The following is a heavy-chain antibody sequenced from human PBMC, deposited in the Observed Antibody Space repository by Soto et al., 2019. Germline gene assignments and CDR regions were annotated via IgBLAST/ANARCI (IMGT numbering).Heavy chain of an antibody. Sequence: PSETLSLTCAVYGGSFSGYYWSWIRQPPGKGLEWIGEINHSGSTNYNPSLKSRVTISVDTSTSTAYMELRSLRSDDTAVYYCARDTSTVTTDWFDPWGQGTLVTVSS. V-gene: IGHV4-34*01. CDR2: INHSGST. J-gene: IGHJ5*02. CDR1: GGSFSGYY. CDR3: ARDTSTVTTDWFDP. D-gene: IGHD4-17*01.